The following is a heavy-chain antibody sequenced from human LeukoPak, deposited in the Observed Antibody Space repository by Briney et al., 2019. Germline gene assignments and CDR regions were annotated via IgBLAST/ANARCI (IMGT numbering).Heavy chain of an antibody. CDR1: GGSISSGSYY. CDR3: ARFYYGSGSPGVFDY. CDR2: IYTSGST. V-gene: IGHV4-61*02. Sequence: SETLSLTCTVSGGSISSGSYYWSWIRQPAGKGLEWIGRIYTSGSTNYNPSLKSRVTISVDTSKNQFSLKLSSVTAVDTAVYYCARFYYGSGSPGVFDYWGQGTLVTVSS. J-gene: IGHJ4*02. D-gene: IGHD3-10*01.